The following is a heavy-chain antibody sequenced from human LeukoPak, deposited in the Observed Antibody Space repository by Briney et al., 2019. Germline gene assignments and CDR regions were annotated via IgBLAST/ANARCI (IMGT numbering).Heavy chain of an antibody. CDR1: GYTFTTYA. CDR2: INADNGNT. V-gene: IGHV1-3*01. D-gene: IGHD3-9*01. J-gene: IGHJ5*02. Sequence: ASVKVSCKASGYTFTTYAMHWVRQAPGQRHEWMGWINADNGNTKYSQKFQGRVIITRDTSAYTAYMELSSLNSEDTAVYYCARAPYDILTGYSLNWFDPWGQGTLVTVSS. CDR3: ARAPYDILTGYSLNWFDP.